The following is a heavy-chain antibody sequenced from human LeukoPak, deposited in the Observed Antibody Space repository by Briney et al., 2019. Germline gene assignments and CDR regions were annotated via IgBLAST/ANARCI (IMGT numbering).Heavy chain of an antibody. CDR2: INPNSGGT. CDR3: ARDFFLEYCSSTSCNPGDY. D-gene: IGHD2-2*01. J-gene: IGHJ4*02. V-gene: IGHV1-2*02. Sequence: GASVKVSCKASGYTFTGYYMHWVRQAPGQGLEWMGWINPNSGGTNYAQKFQGRVTMTRDTSISTAYMELSRLRSDDTAVYYCARDFFLEYCSSTSCNPGDYWGQGTLVTVSS. CDR1: GYTFTGYY.